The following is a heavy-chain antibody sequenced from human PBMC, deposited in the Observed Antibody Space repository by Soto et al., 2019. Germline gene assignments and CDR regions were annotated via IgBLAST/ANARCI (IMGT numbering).Heavy chain of an antibody. V-gene: IGHV3-23*01. CDR1: GFTFSSYA. J-gene: IGHJ4*02. CDR3: AKDPRGSIRGYFDY. CDR2: LSGSGDST. D-gene: IGHD2-15*01. Sequence: EVQLLESGGGLVQPGGSLSLSCAASGFTFSSYAMTWVRQAPGKGLEWVSALSGSGDSTYYADSVKGRFTISGDNSKNTLYLQMNSLRAEDTAVYYCAKDPRGSIRGYFDYWGQGTVVTVSS.